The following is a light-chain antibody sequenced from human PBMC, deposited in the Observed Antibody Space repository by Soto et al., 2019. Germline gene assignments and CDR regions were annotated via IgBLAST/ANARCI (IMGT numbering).Light chain of an antibody. V-gene: IGKV1-17*03. CDR2: DAS. CDR3: LQHTNFPLT. Sequence: DIPMTQSPSAMSASVGDRVTITCRASQGISNHLVWFQQRPGKVPKSLIYDASSLQTGVPSRFSGSGSGTDFTLTISSLQPEDFATYYCLQHTNFPLTFGQGTRLEAK. J-gene: IGKJ5*01. CDR1: QGISNH.